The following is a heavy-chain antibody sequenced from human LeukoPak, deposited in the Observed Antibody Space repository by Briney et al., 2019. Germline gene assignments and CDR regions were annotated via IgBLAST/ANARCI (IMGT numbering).Heavy chain of an antibody. CDR3: ARHLSYCSSTSCYTNYYYYMDV. Sequence: SETLSLTCTVSGGSISGSSYYWGWIRQPPGKGPEWIASIYYSGSTYNNPSLKSRVNISVDTSKNQFSLKLSSVTAADTAVYYCARHLSYCSSTSCYTNYYYYMDVWGKGTTVTVSS. J-gene: IGHJ6*03. D-gene: IGHD2-2*02. CDR2: IYYSGST. CDR1: GGSISGSSYY. V-gene: IGHV4-39*01.